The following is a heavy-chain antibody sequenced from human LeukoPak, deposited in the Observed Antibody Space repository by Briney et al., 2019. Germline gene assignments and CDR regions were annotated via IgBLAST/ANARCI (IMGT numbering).Heavy chain of an antibody. D-gene: IGHD6-6*01. J-gene: IGHJ3*02. V-gene: IGHV5-51*01. CDR3: ARQATYSSSYDAFDI. CDR2: IYPGDSDT. Sequence: GESLKISCKGSGYSFTSYWIGWVRQMPGKGLEWMAIIYPGDSDTRYSPSFQGQVTISADKSISTAYLQWSSLKASDTAMYYCARQATYSSSYDAFDIWGQGTMVTVSS. CDR1: GYSFTSYW.